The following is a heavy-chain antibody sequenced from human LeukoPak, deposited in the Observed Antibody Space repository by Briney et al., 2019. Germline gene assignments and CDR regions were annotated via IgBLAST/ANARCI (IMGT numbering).Heavy chain of an antibody. V-gene: IGHV3-7*04. CDR1: GFTFSNYW. Sequence: GGSLRLSCAASGFTFSNYWMNWVRQAPGKGLEWVAIIKEDGSEMNYVESVKGRFTVSRDNAKNSLYLQMNSLGPEDTAVYYCARGSSSWYRSDGYYFDYWGQGTLVTLSS. J-gene: IGHJ4*02. D-gene: IGHD6-13*01. CDR2: IKEDGSEM. CDR3: ARGSSSWYRSDGYYFDY.